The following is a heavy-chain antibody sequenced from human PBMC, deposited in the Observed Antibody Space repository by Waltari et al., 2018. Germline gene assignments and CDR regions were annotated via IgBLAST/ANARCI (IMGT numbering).Heavy chain of an antibody. CDR3: ARVKSLVRYDTSGENSYFDF. Sequence: EVQLLESGGGLVQPGGSLRLSCAGPGFTFSNYAMSWVRQGPGKGPELVSARRCSCRRTYYADCVKGLFTISRDNSNNTLFLQMNSLRVEDTALYYCARVKSLVRYDTSGENSYFDFWGQGTLVTVSS. CDR2: RRCSCRRT. CDR1: GFTFSNYA. V-gene: IGHV3-23*01. D-gene: IGHD3-22*01. J-gene: IGHJ4*02.